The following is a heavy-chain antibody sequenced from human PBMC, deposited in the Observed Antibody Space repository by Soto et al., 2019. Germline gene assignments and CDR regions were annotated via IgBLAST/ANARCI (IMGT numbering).Heavy chain of an antibody. V-gene: IGHV4-34*01. J-gene: IGHJ5*02. CDR3: ARVNYYGSGNYDESWFDP. Sequence: PSETLSLTCAVYGGSFSGYYWSWIRQPPGKGLEWIGEINHSGSTNYNPSLKSRVTISVDTSKNQFSLKLSSVTAADTAVYYCARVNYYGSGNYDESWFDPWGQGTLVTVSS. D-gene: IGHD3-10*01. CDR2: INHSGST. CDR1: GGSFSGYY.